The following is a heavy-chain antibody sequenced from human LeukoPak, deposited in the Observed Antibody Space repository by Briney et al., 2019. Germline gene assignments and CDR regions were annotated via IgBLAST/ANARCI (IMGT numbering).Heavy chain of an antibody. CDR1: GFTFSSYE. CDR2: ISSSGSTI. Sequence: PGGSLRLSCAASGFTFSSYEMNWVRQAPGKGLEWVSYISSSGSTIYYADSVKGRFTISRDNAKNSLYLQMNSLRAEDTAVYYCARAGYCSSTGCPSHYYYGMDVWGKGTTVTVSS. J-gene: IGHJ6*04. D-gene: IGHD2-2*01. V-gene: IGHV3-48*03. CDR3: ARAGYCSSTGCPSHYYYGMDV.